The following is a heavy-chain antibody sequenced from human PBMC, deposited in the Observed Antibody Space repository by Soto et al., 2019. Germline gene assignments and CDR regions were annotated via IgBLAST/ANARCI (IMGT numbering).Heavy chain of an antibody. D-gene: IGHD5-18*01. J-gene: IGHJ4*02. CDR3: ARGGHNCGYFDFDY. CDR1: GGSISNSNW. CDR2: IYHSGST. Sequence: QVQLQESGPGLVKPSGTLSLTCAVSGGSISNSNWWSWVRQPLGKGLEWIGNIYHSGSTNYNPSLRRRDTISIDKSNNQFTLKLSSVTAADTSVYYCARGGHNCGYFDFDYWGQGNLVTVSS. V-gene: IGHV4-4*02.